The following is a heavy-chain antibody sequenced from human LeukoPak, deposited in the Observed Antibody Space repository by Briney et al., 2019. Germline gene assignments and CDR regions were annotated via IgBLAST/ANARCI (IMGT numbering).Heavy chain of an antibody. CDR1: GGSFSGYY. Sequence: SETLSLTCAVYGGSFSGYYWSWIRQPPGRGLEWIGEINHSGSTNYNPSLKSRVTISVDTSKNQFFLRLNPVTAADTAVYYCARLSVRPTGGRLFDSWGQGTLVTVSS. V-gene: IGHV4-34*01. J-gene: IGHJ5*01. CDR3: ARLSVRPTGGRLFDS. D-gene: IGHD3-10*01. CDR2: INHSGST.